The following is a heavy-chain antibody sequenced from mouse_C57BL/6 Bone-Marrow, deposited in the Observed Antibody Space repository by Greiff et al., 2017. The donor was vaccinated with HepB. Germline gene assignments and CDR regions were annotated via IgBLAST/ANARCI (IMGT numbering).Heavy chain of an antibody. V-gene: IGHV1-55*01. J-gene: IGHJ1*03. CDR2: IYPGSGST. CDR1: GYTFTSYW. CDR3: AITTVGATHWYFDV. D-gene: IGHD1-1*01. Sequence: QVQLQQPGAELVKPGASVKMSCKASGYTFTSYWITWVKQRPGQGLEWIGDIYPGSGSTNYNEKFKSKATLTVDTSSSTAYMQLSSLTSEDSAVYYCAITTVGATHWYFDVWGTGTTVTVSS.